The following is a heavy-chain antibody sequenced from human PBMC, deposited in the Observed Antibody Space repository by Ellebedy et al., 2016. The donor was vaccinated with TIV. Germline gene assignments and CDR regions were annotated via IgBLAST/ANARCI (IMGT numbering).Heavy chain of an antibody. CDR3: ASTGLTTYDYVWGSYRYDF. CDR2: IYYSGRT. CDR1: GASISSTSYY. J-gene: IGHJ4*02. D-gene: IGHD3-16*02. Sequence: SETLSLXXNVSGASISSTSYYWGWIRQPPGKGLEWIGNIYYSGRTSYNSSLKSRVTISADTTKNHFSLRLNPVTAADTAVYYCASTGLTTYDYVWGSYRYDFWGQGILVTVPS. V-gene: IGHV4-39*02.